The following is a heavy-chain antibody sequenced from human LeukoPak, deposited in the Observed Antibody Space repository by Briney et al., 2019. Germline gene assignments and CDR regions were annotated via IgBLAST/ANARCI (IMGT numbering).Heavy chain of an antibody. Sequence: ASVKVSCQASGYTFTNYDINWVRQATGQGLEWMGWISGYNSKPFYAQNFQGRVTMTRDTSISTAYMELSRLRSDDTAVYYCARDPTRGDLSVYWGQGTLVTVSS. D-gene: IGHD3-10*01. CDR3: ARDPTRGDLSVY. V-gene: IGHV1-8*01. CDR2: ISGYNSKP. CDR1: GYTFTNYD. J-gene: IGHJ4*02.